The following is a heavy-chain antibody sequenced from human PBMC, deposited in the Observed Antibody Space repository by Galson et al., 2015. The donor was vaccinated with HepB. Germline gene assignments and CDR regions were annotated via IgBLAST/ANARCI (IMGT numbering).Heavy chain of an antibody. Sequence: SVKVSCKASGGTFSSYAISWVRQAPGQGLEWMGGIIPIFGTANYAQKFQGRVTITADESTSTAYMELSSLRSEDTAVYYCARDRGYYYGSGSYYTGGIDYWGQGTLVTVSS. D-gene: IGHD3-10*01. V-gene: IGHV1-69*13. CDR1: GGTFSSYA. J-gene: IGHJ4*02. CDR2: IIPIFGTA. CDR3: ARDRGYYYGSGSYYTGGIDY.